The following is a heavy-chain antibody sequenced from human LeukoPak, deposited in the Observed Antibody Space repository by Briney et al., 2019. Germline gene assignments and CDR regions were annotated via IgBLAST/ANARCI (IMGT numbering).Heavy chain of an antibody. CDR2: INSDGIST. J-gene: IGHJ4*02. CDR3: ARDPDRSGWSTFEY. D-gene: IGHD6-19*01. V-gene: IGHV3-74*01. Sequence: GGSLRLSCAASGFTLRRYWMHWVRQAPGKGLVWVSRINSDGISTTYADSVKGRFTISRDNAKNTLYLQMNSLRAEDTAVYFCARDPDRSGWSTFEYWGQGTLVTVSS. CDR1: GFTLRRYW.